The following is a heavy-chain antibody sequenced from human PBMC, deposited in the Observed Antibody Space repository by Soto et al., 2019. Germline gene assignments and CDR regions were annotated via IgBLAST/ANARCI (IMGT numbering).Heavy chain of an antibody. J-gene: IGHJ6*02. CDR3: ARDKYYDSSGYSRPLYYYYYYGMDV. D-gene: IGHD3-22*01. CDR2: ISAYNGNT. V-gene: IGHV1-18*01. CDR1: GYTFTSYG. Sequence: QVQLVQSGAEVKKPGASVKVSCKASGYTFTSYGISWVRQAPGQGLEWMGWISAYNGNTNYAQKLQGRVTMTTDTSTSTAYMELRSLRSDDTAVYYCARDKYYDSSGYSRPLYYYYYYGMDVWGQGTTLTVCS.